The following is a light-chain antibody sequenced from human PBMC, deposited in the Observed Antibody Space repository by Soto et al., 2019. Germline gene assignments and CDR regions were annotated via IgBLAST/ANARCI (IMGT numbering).Light chain of an antibody. V-gene: IGLV2-14*01. CDR2: EVS. Sequence: QSALTQPASVSGSPGQSITISCTGTSSDVGGFNYVSWYQQHPGKAPKLLIYEVSDRPSGVSNRFSGSKSGNTASLTISGVRPEDEADYYCTSYTSDSTYVFGSGTKVTVL. CDR1: SSDVGGFNY. CDR3: TSYTSDSTYV. J-gene: IGLJ1*01.